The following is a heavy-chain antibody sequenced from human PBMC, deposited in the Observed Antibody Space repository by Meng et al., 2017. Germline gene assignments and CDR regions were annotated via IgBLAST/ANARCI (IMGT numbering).Heavy chain of an antibody. CDR3: ARTPSRRYYYGSETPRKYYYYYGTDV. V-gene: IGHV1-46*01. Sequence: ASVKVSCKASGYTFTSYYMHWVRQAPGQGLEWMGIINPSGGSTSYAQKFQGRVTMTRDTSTSTVYMELSSLRSEDTAVYYCARTPSRRYYYGSETPRKYYYYYGTDVWGQGTTVTVSS. CDR1: GYTFTSYY. CDR2: INPSGGST. J-gene: IGHJ6*02. D-gene: IGHD3-10*01.